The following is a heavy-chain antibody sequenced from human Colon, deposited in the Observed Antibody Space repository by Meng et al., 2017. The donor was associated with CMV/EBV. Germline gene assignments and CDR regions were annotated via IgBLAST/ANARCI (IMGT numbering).Heavy chain of an antibody. CDR1: GGSISSISYY. CDR3: ARRDHPPYGIDP. Sequence: GPLRLSCTVSGGSISSISYYWGWLRQPPGKGLEWIGSIYYSGSTYYNPSLKSRVTISVDTSKNQFSLKLSSVTAADTAVYYCARRDHPPYGIDPWGQGTMVTVSS. CDR2: IYYSGST. V-gene: IGHV4-39*01. J-gene: IGHJ5*01. D-gene: IGHD4-17*01.